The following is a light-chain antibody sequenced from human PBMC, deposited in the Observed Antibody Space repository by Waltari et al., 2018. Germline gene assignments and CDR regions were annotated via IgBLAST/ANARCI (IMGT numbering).Light chain of an antibody. Sequence: DIQMTQSPSTLSASVGDRVTITCRASQSISNWLAWYQQKPGKAPKVLIDKASSLESGAPSRFSGSGSGTEFTLTISSLQPDDFATYYCQQYNSYSWTFGQGTKVDIK. J-gene: IGKJ1*01. CDR2: KAS. V-gene: IGKV1-5*03. CDR1: QSISNW. CDR3: QQYNSYSWT.